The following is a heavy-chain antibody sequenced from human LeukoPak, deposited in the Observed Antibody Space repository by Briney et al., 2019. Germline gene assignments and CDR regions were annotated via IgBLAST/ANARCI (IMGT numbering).Heavy chain of an antibody. Sequence: ASVKVSCKASGYTFTSYYMHWVRQPPGQGLEWMGIINPSGGSTSYAQKFQGRVTMTRDTCTSTVYMELSSLRSEDTAVYYCARGVMLSGHHPNAFDIWGQGTMVTVSS. CDR2: INPSGGST. CDR1: GYTFTSYY. CDR3: ARGVMLSGHHPNAFDI. J-gene: IGHJ3*02. D-gene: IGHD3-3*01. V-gene: IGHV1-46*03.